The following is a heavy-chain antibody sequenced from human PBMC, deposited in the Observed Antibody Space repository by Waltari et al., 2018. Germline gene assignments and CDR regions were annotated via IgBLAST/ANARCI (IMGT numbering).Heavy chain of an antibody. D-gene: IGHD3-3*01. CDR3: AKQAGDFWSGYANY. J-gene: IGHJ4*02. Sequence: EVQLVESGGGLVQPGGSLRLSCAASGFTFSSYAMSWVRPAQGKGLAWVSAMSGSGGSTYYADSVKGRFTISRDNSKNTLYLQMNSLGAEDTAVYYCAKQAGDFWSGYANYWGQGTLVTVSS. V-gene: IGHV3-23*04. CDR2: MSGSGGST. CDR1: GFTFSSYA.